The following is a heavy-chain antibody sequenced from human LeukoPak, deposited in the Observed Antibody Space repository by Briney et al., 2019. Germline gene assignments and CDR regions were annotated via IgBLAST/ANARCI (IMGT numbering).Heavy chain of an antibody. J-gene: IGHJ5*02. CDR2: TYYRSKWYN. CDR1: GDSVSSNSAA. CDR3: ARVGYDFWSGNNWFDP. V-gene: IGHV6-1*01. D-gene: IGHD3-3*01. Sequence: SQTLSLTCAISGDSVSSNSAAWNWLRQSPSRGLEWLGRTYYRSKWYNDYAVSVKSRITINPDTSKNQFSLQLNSVTPEDTAVYYCARVGYDFWSGNNWFDPWGQGTLVTVSS.